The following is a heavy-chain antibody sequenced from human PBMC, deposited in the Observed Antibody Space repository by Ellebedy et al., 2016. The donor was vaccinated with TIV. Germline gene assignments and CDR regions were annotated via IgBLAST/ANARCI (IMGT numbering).Heavy chain of an antibody. CDR2: ISVGGST. V-gene: IGHV3-66*01. J-gene: IGHJ3*02. CDR3: ASETFNDVDLELWGLFDM. CDR1: GFTVNSNY. D-gene: IGHD3-16*01. Sequence: GESLKISCVVSGFTVNSNYMSWVRQAPGKGLEWVSVISVGGSTYYAYSVKGRFTISRDNSKHTLFLQMNSLRAEDTAVYYCASETFNDVDLELWGLFDMWGQGTTVTVSS.